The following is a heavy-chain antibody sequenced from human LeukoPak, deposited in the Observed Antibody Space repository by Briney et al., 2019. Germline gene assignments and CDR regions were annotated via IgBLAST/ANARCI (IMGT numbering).Heavy chain of an antibody. V-gene: IGHV3-48*03. D-gene: IGHD3-22*01. CDR2: ISSRGDII. J-gene: IGHJ3*02. Sequence: PGRSLRLACEPSGLTFSSDEMNCVRLAPGEGQEWVSFISSRGDIIHYADSVKGRFTISRDNAKNSLHLQMNSLRAEDTAVYYCARGGSTGYDYNAFDMWGQGTMVAVSS. CDR3: ARGGSTGYDYNAFDM. CDR1: GLTFSSDE.